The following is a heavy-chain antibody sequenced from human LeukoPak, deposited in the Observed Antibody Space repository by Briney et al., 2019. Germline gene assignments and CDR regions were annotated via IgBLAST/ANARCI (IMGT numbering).Heavy chain of an antibody. D-gene: IGHD3-22*01. J-gene: IGHJ4*02. V-gene: IGHV1-18*01. CDR3: ARADYDSSGYYSHGVF. CDR1: GYTFTAYG. CDR2: ISASNGNT. Sequence: ASVKVSCKASGYTFTAYGISWVRQAPGQGLEWMGWISASNGNTNYAQKFQGRVTMTTDSSTNTAYMDLRSLRSDDTAVYYCARADYDSSGYYSHGVFWGQGTLVTVSS.